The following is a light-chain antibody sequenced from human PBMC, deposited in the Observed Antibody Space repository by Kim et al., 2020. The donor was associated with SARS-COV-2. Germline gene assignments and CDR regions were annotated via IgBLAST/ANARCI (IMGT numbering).Light chain of an antibody. CDR2: DAS. V-gene: IGKV3D-11*01. J-gene: IGKJ4*01. CDR1: QGVSSY. Sequence: SLSPGERATPACRARQGVSSYLAWYQQKPGQAPRLLIYDASNRATGNPARFSGSGPGTDVTLTISSLEHEDFAVYYCQQRSNWHPFGGGTKVDIK. CDR3: QQRSNWHP.